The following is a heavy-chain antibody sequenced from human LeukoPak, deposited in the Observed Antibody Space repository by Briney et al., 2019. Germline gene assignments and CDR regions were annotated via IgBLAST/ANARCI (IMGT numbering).Heavy chain of an antibody. Sequence: ASVKVSCKASGGTFSSYAISWVRQAPGQGLEWMGGIIPILGTANYAQKFQGRVTITTDESTSTAYMELSSLRSEDTAVYYCARDRIAAAGYFDYWGQGTLVTVSS. V-gene: IGHV1-69*05. CDR2: IIPILGTA. CDR1: GGTFSSYA. CDR3: ARDRIAAAGYFDY. D-gene: IGHD6-13*01. J-gene: IGHJ4*02.